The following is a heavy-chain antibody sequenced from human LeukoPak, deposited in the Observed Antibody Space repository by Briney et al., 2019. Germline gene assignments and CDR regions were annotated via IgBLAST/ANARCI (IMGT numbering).Heavy chain of an antibody. D-gene: IGHD3-22*01. Sequence: PPGGSLRLSCAASGFTFSSYGMHWVRQAPGKGLEWVSFIGYDGSNKYYADSVKGRFTISRDNSKNTLYLQMNSLRAEDTAVYYCAKDQAIGIIMIVVVTAADLWGQGTLVTVSS. CDR2: IGYDGSNK. V-gene: IGHV3-30*02. CDR3: AKDQAIGIIMIVVVTAADL. CDR1: GFTFSSYG. J-gene: IGHJ4*02.